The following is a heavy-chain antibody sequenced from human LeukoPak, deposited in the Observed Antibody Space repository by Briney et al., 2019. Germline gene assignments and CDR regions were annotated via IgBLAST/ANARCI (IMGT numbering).Heavy chain of an antibody. CDR1: GDSITSGVYY. J-gene: IGHJ4*02. Sequence: SETLSLTCSVSGDSITSGVYYWSWIRQHPGKGLEWIGYTYYSGSAYYSPSLEGRVTISVDTSRNQFSLNLTSVTAADTAVYYCARDRDIVVHQPSYRGQGTLVTVSS. D-gene: IGHD2-15*01. V-gene: IGHV4-31*03. CDR2: TYYSGSA. CDR3: ARDRDIVVHQPSY.